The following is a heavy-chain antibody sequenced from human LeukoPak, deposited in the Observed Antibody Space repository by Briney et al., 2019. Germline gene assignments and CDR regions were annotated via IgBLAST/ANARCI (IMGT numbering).Heavy chain of an antibody. Sequence: ASVKVSCKASGYTFTGYYMHWVRQAAGQGLEWMGRINPNSGGTNYAQKFQGRVTMTRDTSISTAYMELSRLRSDDTAVYYCARDHIALGDWFDPWGQGTLVTVSS. V-gene: IGHV1-2*06. CDR2: INPNSGGT. CDR3: ARDHIALGDWFDP. D-gene: IGHD6-19*01. CDR1: GYTFTGYY. J-gene: IGHJ5*02.